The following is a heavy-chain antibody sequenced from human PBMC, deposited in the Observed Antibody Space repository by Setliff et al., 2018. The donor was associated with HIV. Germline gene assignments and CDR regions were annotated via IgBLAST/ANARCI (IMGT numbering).Heavy chain of an antibody. J-gene: IGHJ3*02. CDR2: IKEDGSET. D-gene: IGHD2-15*01. V-gene: IGHV3-7*01. CDR1: GFTFSTFW. CDR3: ARMAPGWNAFDI. Sequence: HPGGSLRLSCATSGFTFSTFWMTWVRQAPGKGLEWVANIKEDGSETFYVDSVKGRFTIPRNDAENSLYLEMNSLRAEDTAVYYCARMAPGWNAFDIWGQGTVVTVSS.